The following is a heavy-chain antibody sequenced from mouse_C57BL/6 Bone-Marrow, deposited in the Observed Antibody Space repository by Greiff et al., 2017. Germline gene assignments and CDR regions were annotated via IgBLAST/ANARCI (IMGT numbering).Heavy chain of an antibody. CDR2: IYPRSGNT. J-gene: IGHJ1*03. V-gene: IGHV1-81*01. Sequence: LVESGAELARPGASVKLSCKASGYTFTSYGISWVKQRTGQGLEWIGEIYPRSGNTHYNEKFKGKATLTADKSSSTAYMELRSLTSEDSAVYFWAREGGWLLRDWCFDFWGTGTTVTVSS. CDR3: AREGGWLLRDWCFDF. CDR1: GYTFTSYG. D-gene: IGHD2-3*01.